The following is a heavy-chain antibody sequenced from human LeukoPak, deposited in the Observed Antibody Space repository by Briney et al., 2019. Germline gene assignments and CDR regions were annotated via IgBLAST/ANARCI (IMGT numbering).Heavy chain of an antibody. CDR1: GFTFNTYT. D-gene: IGHD3-10*01. V-gene: IGHV3-48*02. CDR3: ARDLGKGRL. Sequence: PGGSLRLSCAASGFTFNTYTMSWVRQAPGKGLEWVSYISGSSGIIDYADSVRGRFTISRDNAKNSLYLQMNSLRDEDTAVYYCARDLGKGRLWGQGTLVTVSS. CDR2: ISGSSGII. J-gene: IGHJ4*02.